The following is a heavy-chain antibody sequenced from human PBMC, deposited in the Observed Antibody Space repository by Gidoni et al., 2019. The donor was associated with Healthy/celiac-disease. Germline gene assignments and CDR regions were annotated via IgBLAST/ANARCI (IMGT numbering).Heavy chain of an antibody. Sequence: QVQLQESGPGLVKPSETLSLTCTVSGGSISSYYWSWIRQPPGKGLEWIGYIYYSGSTNYNPSLKSRVTISVDTSKNQFSLKLSSVTAADTAVYYCARETPYYDILTGYRPPAGGVFDYWGQGTLVTVSS. V-gene: IGHV4-59*01. CDR3: ARETPYYDILTGYRPPAGGVFDY. D-gene: IGHD3-9*01. CDR2: IYYSGST. J-gene: IGHJ4*02. CDR1: GGSISSYY.